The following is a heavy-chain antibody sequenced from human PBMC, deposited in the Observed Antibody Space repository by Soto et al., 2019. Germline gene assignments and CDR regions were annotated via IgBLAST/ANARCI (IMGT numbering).Heavy chain of an antibody. D-gene: IGHD3-10*01. CDR2: IIPIFGTA. CDR3: ATSFGSGSRAFDY. J-gene: IGHJ4*02. V-gene: IGHV1-69*06. CDR1: GGALSSYA. Sequence: SVKVSCKASGGALSSYAISWVRQAPGQGLEWMGGIIPIFGTANYAQKFQGRVTLTADKSTSTAYMVLSSLRSEDTAIYYCATSFGSGSRAFDYWGQGALVTVSS.